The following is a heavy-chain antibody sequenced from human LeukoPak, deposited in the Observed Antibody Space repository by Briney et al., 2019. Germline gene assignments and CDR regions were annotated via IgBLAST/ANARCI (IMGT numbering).Heavy chain of an antibody. V-gene: IGHV1-18*01. CDR2: ISAYNGNT. CDR3: ATAVGIVVVPAANSAFDI. CDR1: GYTFTSYG. J-gene: IGHJ3*02. Sequence: ASVKVSCKASGYTFTSYGISWVRQAPGQGLEWMGWISAYNGNTNYAQKFQGRVTMTEDTSTDTAYMELSSLRSEDTAVYYCATAVGIVVVPAANSAFDIWGQGTMVTVSS. D-gene: IGHD2-2*01.